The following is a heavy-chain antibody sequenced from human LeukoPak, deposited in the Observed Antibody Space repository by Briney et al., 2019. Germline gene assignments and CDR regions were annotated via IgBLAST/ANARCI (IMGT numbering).Heavy chain of an antibody. CDR3: ARAHGEIYYFDY. J-gene: IGHJ4*02. CDR1: GFTFDDYG. Sequence: GGSLRLSCAASGFTFDDYGVSWVRHAPGKGLEWVSGINWNGGSTGYADSVKGRFTIFRDNAKNSLYLQMNSLRAEDTALYYCARAHGEIYYFDYWGQGTLVTVSS. V-gene: IGHV3-20*04. CDR2: INWNGGST. D-gene: IGHD4-17*01.